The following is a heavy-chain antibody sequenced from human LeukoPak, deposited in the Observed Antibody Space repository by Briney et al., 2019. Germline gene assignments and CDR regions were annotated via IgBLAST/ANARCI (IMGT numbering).Heavy chain of an antibody. CDR1: GFTFSSYS. V-gene: IGHV3-21*01. D-gene: IGHD6-13*01. CDR2: ISSSSSCI. CDR3: ARDLSSSWHTPTGY. J-gene: IGHJ4*02. Sequence: GGSLRLSCAASGFTFSSYSMNWVRQAPGKGLEWVSSISSSSSCIYYADSVKGRFTISRDNAKNSLYLQMNSLRAEDTAVYYCARDLSSSWHTPTGYWGQGTLVTVSS.